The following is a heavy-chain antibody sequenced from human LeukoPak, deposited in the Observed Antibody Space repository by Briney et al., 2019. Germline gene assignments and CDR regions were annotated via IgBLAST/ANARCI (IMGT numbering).Heavy chain of an antibody. V-gene: IGHV4-30-4*01. CDR3: ARKDGSSYYFDN. CDR2: IYHSGNT. J-gene: IGHJ4*02. Sequence: SETLSLTCTVSGGSISRGDYYWTWIRQPPGRGLEWHWYIYHSGNTYYNPSLKSRLSISLDTSRNQASLKLSSVSAADTAVYYCARKDGSSYYFDNWGQGTLVTVSS. CDR1: GGSISRGDYY. D-gene: IGHD2-15*01.